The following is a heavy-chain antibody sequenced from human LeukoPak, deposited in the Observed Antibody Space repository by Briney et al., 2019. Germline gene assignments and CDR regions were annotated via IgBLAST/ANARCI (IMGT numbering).Heavy chain of an antibody. Sequence: SETLSLTCAVYGGSFSGYYWSWIRQPPGKGLEWIGEIYHSGSTNYNPSLKSRVTISVDKSKNQFSLKLSSVTAADTAVYYCARGYDILTGRVAFDIWGQGTMVTVSS. V-gene: IGHV4-34*01. CDR2: IYHSGST. CDR3: ARGYDILTGRVAFDI. D-gene: IGHD3-9*01. CDR1: GGSFSGYY. J-gene: IGHJ3*02.